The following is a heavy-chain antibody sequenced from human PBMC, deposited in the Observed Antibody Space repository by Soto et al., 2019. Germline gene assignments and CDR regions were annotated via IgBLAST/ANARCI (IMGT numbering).Heavy chain of an antibody. CDR1: GYTFTSYY. CDR2: INPSGGST. V-gene: IGHV1-46*01. D-gene: IGHD2-2*01. J-gene: IGHJ6*02. Sequence: GASVKVSCKASGYTFTSYYMHWVRQAPGQGLEWMGIINPSGGSTSYAQKFQGRVTMTRDTSTSTVYMELRSLRSDDTAVYYCARVGLRCSSTSCYLSDMYGMDVWGQGTTVTVSS. CDR3: ARVGLRCSSTSCYLSDMYGMDV.